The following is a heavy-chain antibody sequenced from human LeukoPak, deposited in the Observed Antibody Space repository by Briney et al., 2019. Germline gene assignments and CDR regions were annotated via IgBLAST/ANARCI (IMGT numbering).Heavy chain of an antibody. J-gene: IGHJ2*01. Sequence: PGRSLRLSCAASGFTFYSYAMSCVRQAPGKGLEWVSAISGSGGSTYYADSVKGRFTISRDNSKNTLYLQMNSLRAEDTAVYYCAKDHNGFPHYWYFDLWGRGTLVTVSS. D-gene: IGHD1-14*01. V-gene: IGHV3-23*01. CDR1: GFTFYSYA. CDR3: AKDHNGFPHYWYFDL. CDR2: ISGSGGST.